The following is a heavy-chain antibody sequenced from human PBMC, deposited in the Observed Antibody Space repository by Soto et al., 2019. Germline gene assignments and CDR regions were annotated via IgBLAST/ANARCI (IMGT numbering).Heavy chain of an antibody. D-gene: IGHD3-22*01. CDR1: GFTFRSYG. CDR3: AKDQGYSSGYSNWFDP. V-gene: IGHV3-30*18. J-gene: IGHJ5*02. CDR2: ISFDGSNE. Sequence: QVQLVESGGGVVQPGRSLRLSCAVSGFTFRSYGMHWVRQAPGKGLEWVAVISFDGSNEYYADSVKGRFTISRDNPKNXLYLQMNSVRAEDTAVYYCAKDQGYSSGYSNWFDPWGQGTLVTVSS.